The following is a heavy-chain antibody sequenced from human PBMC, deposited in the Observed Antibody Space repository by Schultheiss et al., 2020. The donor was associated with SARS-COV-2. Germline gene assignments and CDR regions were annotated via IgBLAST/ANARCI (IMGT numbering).Heavy chain of an antibody. CDR3: ARVSGDRGNWYFDL. CDR1: GGSISSGGYS. CDR2: IYYSGST. Sequence: SQTLSLTCTVSGGSISSGGYSWSWIRQPPGKGLEWIGYIYYSGSTYYNPSLKSRVTISVDTSKNQFSLKLSSVTAADTAVYYCARVSGDRGNWYFDLWGRGTLVTVSS. J-gene: IGHJ2*01. V-gene: IGHV4-30-4*07. D-gene: IGHD7-27*01.